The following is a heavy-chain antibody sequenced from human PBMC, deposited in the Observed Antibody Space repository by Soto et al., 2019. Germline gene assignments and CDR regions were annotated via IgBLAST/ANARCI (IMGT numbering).Heavy chain of an antibody. CDR3: AREATTIDYYYYYMDV. CDR1: GGSISSGGYY. CDR2: IYYSGST. D-gene: IGHD1-26*01. J-gene: IGHJ6*03. V-gene: IGHV4-31*03. Sequence: SETLSLTCTVSGGSISSGGYYWSWIRQHPGKGLEWIGYIYYSGSTYYNPSLKSRVTISVDTSKNQFSLKLSSVTAADTAVYYCAREATTIDYYYYYMDVWGKGTTVTVSS.